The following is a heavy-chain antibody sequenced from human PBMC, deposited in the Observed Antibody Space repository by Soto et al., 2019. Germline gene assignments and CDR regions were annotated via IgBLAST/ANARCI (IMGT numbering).Heavy chain of an antibody. D-gene: IGHD3-3*01. CDR1: GGSFSGYY. Sequence: PSETLSLTCAVYGGSFSGYYWNWIRQPPGKGLEWIGEIDHSGHTNYNPSLKSRVTISVDTSKNQFSLRLTSVTAADTAVYYCARVRDWLDPWGQGTLVTVYS. V-gene: IGHV4-34*01. J-gene: IGHJ5*02. CDR3: ARVRDWLDP. CDR2: IDHSGHT.